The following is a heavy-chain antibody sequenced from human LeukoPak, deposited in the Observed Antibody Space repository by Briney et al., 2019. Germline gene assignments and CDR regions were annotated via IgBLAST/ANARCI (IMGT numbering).Heavy chain of an antibody. J-gene: IGHJ4*02. CDR3: TRDSGSYFNEYYFDY. CDR1: GFTFGDYA. V-gene: IGHV3-49*04. D-gene: IGHD1-26*01. CDR2: IRSKAYGGTT. Sequence: PGGSLRLSCTASGFTFGDYAMSWVRQAPGKGLEWVGFIRSKAYGGTTEYAASVKGRFTISRDDSKSIAYLQMNSLKTEETAVYYCTRDSGSYFNEYYFDYWGQGTLVTVSS.